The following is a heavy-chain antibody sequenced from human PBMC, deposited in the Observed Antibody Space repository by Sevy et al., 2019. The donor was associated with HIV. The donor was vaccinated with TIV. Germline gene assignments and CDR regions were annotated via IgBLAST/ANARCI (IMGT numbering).Heavy chain of an antibody. CDR1: GGSISSGGYS. CDR3: ARGYYDSSGWKFDY. Sequence: SETLSLTCAVSGGSISSGGYSWSWIRQPPGKGLEWLGYIYHSGSTYYNPSLKSRVTISVDRSKNQFSLKLSSVTAADTAVYYCARGYYDSSGWKFDYWGQGTLVTVSS. D-gene: IGHD3-22*01. CDR2: IYHSGST. J-gene: IGHJ4*02. V-gene: IGHV4-30-2*01.